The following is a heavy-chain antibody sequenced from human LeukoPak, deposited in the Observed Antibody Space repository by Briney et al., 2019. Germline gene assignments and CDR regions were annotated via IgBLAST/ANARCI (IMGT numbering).Heavy chain of an antibody. CDR2: IIPSGGST. J-gene: IGHJ5*02. CDR3: AADTETWFDP. Sequence: ASVKVSCKTSGYTFINYNIHWVRQAPGQGLEWMGIIIPSGGSTIYAQKFQERVTITRDMSTSTAYMELSSLRSEDTAVYYCAADTETWFDPWGQGTLVTVSS. CDR1: GYTFINYN. V-gene: IGHV1-46*01. D-gene: IGHD4-17*01.